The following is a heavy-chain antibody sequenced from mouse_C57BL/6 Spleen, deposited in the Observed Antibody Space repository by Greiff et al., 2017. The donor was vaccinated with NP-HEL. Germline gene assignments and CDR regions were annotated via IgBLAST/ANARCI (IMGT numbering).Heavy chain of an antibody. CDR1: GYTFTSYW. Sequence: QVQLKQPGAELVMPGASVKLSCKASGYTFTSYWMHWVKQRPGQGLEWIGEIDPSDSYTNYNQKFKGKSTLTVDKSSSTAYMQLSSLTSEDSAVYYCARARYAGDYFDYWGQGTTLTVSS. J-gene: IGHJ2*01. V-gene: IGHV1-69*01. D-gene: IGHD1-1*01. CDR2: IDPSDSYT. CDR3: ARARYAGDYFDY.